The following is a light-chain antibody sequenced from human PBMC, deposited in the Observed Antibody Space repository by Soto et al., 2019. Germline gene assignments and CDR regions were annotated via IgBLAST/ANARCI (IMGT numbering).Light chain of an antibody. J-gene: IGKJ1*01. Sequence: IQLSQSLSSLSAYVGDSVTITCRASQSIRICLAWYQQRPGQAPMLLIYDESSQPTGIPARFIGSGSGTEFTLTISSLQPDDFAADYCHQHNHCTPWTFGQGTKVDIK. CDR1: QSIRIC. V-gene: IGKV1-5*01. CDR3: HQHNHCTPWT. CDR2: DES.